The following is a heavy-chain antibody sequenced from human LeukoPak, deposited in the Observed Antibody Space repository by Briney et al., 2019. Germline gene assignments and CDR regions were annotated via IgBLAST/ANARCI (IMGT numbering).Heavy chain of an antibody. V-gene: IGHV1-69*13. D-gene: IGHD3-22*01. CDR3: ASGYDSSGYYYSQY. J-gene: IGHJ4*02. CDR1: GYTFTGYY. Sequence: ASVKVSCKASGYTFTGYYMHWVRQAPGQGLEWMGGIIPIFGTANYAQKFQGRVTITADESTSTAYMELSSLRSEDTAVYYCASGYDSSGYYYSQYWGQGTLVTVSS. CDR2: IIPIFGTA.